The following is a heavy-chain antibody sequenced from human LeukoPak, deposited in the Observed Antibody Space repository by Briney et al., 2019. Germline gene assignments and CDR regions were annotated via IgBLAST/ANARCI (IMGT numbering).Heavy chain of an antibody. CDR2: IYSGGST. V-gene: IGHV3-53*01. CDR3: ARTPGYSSSWYPPESYYFDY. D-gene: IGHD6-13*01. CDR1: GFTVSNNY. J-gene: IGHJ4*02. Sequence: GGSLRLSCAASGFTVSNNYMSWVRQAPGKGLEWVSVIYSGGSTYYADSVKGRFTISRDNSKNTLYLQMNSLRAEDTAVYYCARTPGYSSSWYPPESYYFDYWGQGTLVTVSS.